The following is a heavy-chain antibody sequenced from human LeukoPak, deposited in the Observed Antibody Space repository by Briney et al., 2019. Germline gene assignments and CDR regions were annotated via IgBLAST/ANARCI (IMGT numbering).Heavy chain of an antibody. Sequence: GKSLHISCKCSGYSLTIYSIGWVRHMPGKGLEWMGIIYPGASYTRYSPPFQGQVTTSADKTIITAQLQWSSLEASETTMYYVARFVEWLNMDWFDPWGQGTLVTVSS. J-gene: IGHJ5*02. CDR1: GYSLTIYS. D-gene: IGHD6-19*01. V-gene: IGHV5-51*01. CDR3: ARFVEWLNMDWFDP. CDR2: IYPGASYT.